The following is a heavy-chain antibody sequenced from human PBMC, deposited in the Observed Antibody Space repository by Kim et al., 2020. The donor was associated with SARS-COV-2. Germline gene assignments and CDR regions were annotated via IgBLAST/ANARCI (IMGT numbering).Heavy chain of an antibody. Sequence: SDTLSLTCTVSGGSISSSSYYWGWIRQPPGKGLEWIGSIYYSGSTYYNPSLKSRVTISVDTSKNQFSLKLSSVTAADTAVYYCARHPPYWYFDLWGRGTLVTVSS. V-gene: IGHV4-39*01. J-gene: IGHJ2*01. CDR3: ARHPPYWYFDL. CDR2: IYYSGST. CDR1: GGSISSSSYY.